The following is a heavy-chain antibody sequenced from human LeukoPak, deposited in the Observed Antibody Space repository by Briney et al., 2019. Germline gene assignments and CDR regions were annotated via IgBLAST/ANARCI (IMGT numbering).Heavy chain of an antibody. J-gene: IGHJ6*02. V-gene: IGHV4-59*01. CDR2: IYYSGNS. CDR1: GGSISSYY. CDR3: ARVAYCGGDCYPYYYYGMDV. Sequence: SETLSLTCTVSGGSISSYYWSWIRQPPGKGLEWIGYIYYSGNSYYNPSLKSRVTISLDTSKKQFSLKLSSVTAADTAMYYCARVAYCGGDCYPYYYYGMDVWGQGTTVTVSS. D-gene: IGHD2-21*02.